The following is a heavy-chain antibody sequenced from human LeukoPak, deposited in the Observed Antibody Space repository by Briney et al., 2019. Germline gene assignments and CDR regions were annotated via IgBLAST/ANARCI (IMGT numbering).Heavy chain of an antibody. CDR1: GFTFSSYG. J-gene: IGHJ4*02. CDR2: ISYDGSNK. V-gene: IGHV3-30*18. Sequence: GRSLRLSCAASGFTFSSYGMHWVRRAPGKGLEWVAVISYDGSNKYYADSVKGRFTISRDNSKNTLYLQMNSLRAEDTAVFYCAKPRIAVAGTDLDFWGQGTLVTVSS. CDR3: AKPRIAVAGTDLDF. D-gene: IGHD6-19*01.